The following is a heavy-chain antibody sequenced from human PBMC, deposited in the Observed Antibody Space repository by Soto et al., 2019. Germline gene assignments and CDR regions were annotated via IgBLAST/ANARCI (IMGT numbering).Heavy chain of an antibody. CDR2: ISYDGSNK. V-gene: IGHV3-30*18. Sequence: PGGPLRLSCAASGFTFSSYGMHWVRQAPGKGLEWVAVISYDGSNKYYADSVKGRFTISRDNSKNTLYLQMNSLRAEDTAVYYCAKNPPPLYYDFWSDFFYFDYWGQGTLVTVFS. CDR1: GFTFSSYG. J-gene: IGHJ4*02. CDR3: AKNPPPLYYDFWSDFFYFDY. D-gene: IGHD3-3*01.